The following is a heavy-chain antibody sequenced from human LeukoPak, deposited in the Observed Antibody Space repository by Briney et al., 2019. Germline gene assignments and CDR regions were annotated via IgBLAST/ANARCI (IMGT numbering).Heavy chain of an antibody. V-gene: IGHV3-74*01. J-gene: IGHJ4*02. CDR2: INSDGSST. Sequence: GGSLRLSCAASGVTFNSYWMHWGRQAPGKGLVWVSRINSDGSSTSYADSVKGRFTISRDNAKNTLYLQMNSLRAEDTAVYYCARSVAVVTATFGYWGQGTLVTVSS. CDR1: GVTFNSYW. CDR3: ARSVAVVTATFGY. D-gene: IGHD2-15*01.